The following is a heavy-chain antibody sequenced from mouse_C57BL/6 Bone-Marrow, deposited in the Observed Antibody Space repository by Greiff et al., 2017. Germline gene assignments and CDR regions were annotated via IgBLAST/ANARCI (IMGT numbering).Heavy chain of an antibody. CDR3: SSFDGNYFDF. CDR2: IDPEIGDT. J-gene: IGHJ2*01. D-gene: IGHD2-3*01. CDR1: GFNIKDDY. V-gene: IGHV14-4*01. Sequence: EVKLQESGPELVRPGASVKLSCTASGFNIKDDYIHWVKQRPEQGLEWIGWIDPEIGDTEYASKFQGKATITSDTSSNTAYLQLSSLTSEDTAGYYCSSFDGNYFDFWGQGTPLTVAS.